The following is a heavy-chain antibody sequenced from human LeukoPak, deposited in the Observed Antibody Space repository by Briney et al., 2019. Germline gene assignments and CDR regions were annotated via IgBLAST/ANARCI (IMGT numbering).Heavy chain of an antibody. V-gene: IGHV3-7*01. CDR2: IKPDGSEK. CDR3: AREGGMGH. D-gene: IGHD1-14*01. J-gene: IGHJ4*02. CDR1: GFTFSGYW. Sequence: GGSLRLSCAASGFTFSGYWMTWVRQAPGKGLEWVANIKPDGSEKYYVDSVKGRFTISRDNAKNSLYLQMNSLRAEDTAVYYCAREGGMGHWGQGTLVTVSS.